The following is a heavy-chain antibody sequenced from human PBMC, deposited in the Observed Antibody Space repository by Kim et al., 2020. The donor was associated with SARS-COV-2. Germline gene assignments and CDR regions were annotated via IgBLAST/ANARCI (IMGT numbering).Heavy chain of an antibody. V-gene: IGHV5-51*01. J-gene: IGHJ6*02. D-gene: IGHD3-3*01. Sequence: GESLKISCKGSGYSFTSYWIGWVRQMPGKGLEWMGIIYPGDSDTRYSPSFQGQVTISADKSISTAYLQWSSLKASDTAMYYCARHRATYYDFWSDYGMDVWGQGTTVTVSS. CDR1: GYSFTSYW. CDR3: ARHRATYYDFWSDYGMDV. CDR2: IYPGDSDT.